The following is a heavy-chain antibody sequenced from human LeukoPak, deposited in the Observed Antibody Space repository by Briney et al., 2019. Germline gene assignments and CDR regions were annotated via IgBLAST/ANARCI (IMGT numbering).Heavy chain of an antibody. V-gene: IGHV3-74*01. J-gene: IGHJ4*02. CDR3: ATFPTVTVIVGGVFDY. CDR1: GFTFSSYW. D-gene: IGHD3-22*01. CDR2: INTDGSGT. Sequence: GGSLRLSCAASGFTFSSYWMHWVRQAPGKGLVWVSYINTDGSGTSYADSVKGRFTISGDNAKNTLYLQMNSLRAEDTAVYYCATFPTVTVIVGGVFDYWGQGTLVTVSS.